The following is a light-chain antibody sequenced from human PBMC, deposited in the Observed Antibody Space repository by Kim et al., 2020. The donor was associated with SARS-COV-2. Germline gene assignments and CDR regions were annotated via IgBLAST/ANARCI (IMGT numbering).Light chain of an antibody. J-gene: IGLJ2*01. CDR1: RGNIANNY. CDR3: QSYDIGLHVV. Sequence: NFMLTQPHSVSESPGKTLTISCARSRGNIANNYVQWYQQRPGSVPNLVIYEDNLRPSGVPGRFSGSIDRSSNSASLTISELEAEDEATYYCQSYDIGLHVVFGGGTQLTVL. CDR2: EDN. V-gene: IGLV6-57*04.